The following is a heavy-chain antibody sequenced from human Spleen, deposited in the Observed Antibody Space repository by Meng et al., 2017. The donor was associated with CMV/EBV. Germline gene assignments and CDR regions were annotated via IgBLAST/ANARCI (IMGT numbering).Heavy chain of an antibody. CDR2: VKEDGSEK. D-gene: IGHD6-6*01. CDR3: ARGRWRYSSSYDY. CDR1: EITVSSNY. J-gene: IGHJ4*02. V-gene: IGHV3-7*01. Sequence: GGSLRLSCAASEITVSSNYMSWVRQAPGKGLEWVANVKEDGSEKYYVDSVRGRFTISRDNAQNSLYLQMNSLRAEDTAVFYCARGRWRYSSSYDYWGQGTLVTVSS.